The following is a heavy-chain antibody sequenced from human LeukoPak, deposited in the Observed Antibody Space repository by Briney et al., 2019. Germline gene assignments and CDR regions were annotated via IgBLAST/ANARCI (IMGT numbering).Heavy chain of an antibody. CDR2: INPNNGGT. CDR1: GYTFTGYY. V-gene: IGHV1-2*06. CDR3: AGGLGATTSELDY. D-gene: IGHD1-26*01. J-gene: IGHJ4*02. Sequence: ASVKVSCKASGYTFTGYYMHWVRQAPGQGLEWMGRINPNNGGTNYAQKFQGRVTMTRDTSISTAYMELSRLRSDDTAVYYCAGGLGATTSELDYWGQGTLVTVSS.